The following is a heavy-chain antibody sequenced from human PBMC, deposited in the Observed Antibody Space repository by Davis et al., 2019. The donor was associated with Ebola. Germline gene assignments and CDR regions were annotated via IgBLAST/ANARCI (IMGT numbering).Heavy chain of an antibody. V-gene: IGHV3-30-3*01. CDR2: ISYDGSDQ. J-gene: IGHJ5*02. CDR3: ARDYYDSSGFYYNPARIDP. CDR1: GFTFSNFW. Sequence: GGSLRLSCAASGFTFSNFWMSWVRQAPGKGLEWVAVISYDGSDQYYADSVKGRFTISRDNSKNTLYLQMNSLRPEDTAVYYCARDYYDSSGFYYNPARIDPWGQGTLVTVSS. D-gene: IGHD3-22*01.